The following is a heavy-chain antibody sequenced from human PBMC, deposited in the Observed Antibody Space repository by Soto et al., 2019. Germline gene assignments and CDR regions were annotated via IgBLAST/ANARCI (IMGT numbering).Heavy chain of an antibody. V-gene: IGHV3-21*01. D-gene: IGHD6-13*01. CDR3: TRDASRDSSARGWFDP. Sequence: GGSLRLSCAASGFTFRSFTMNWVRQAPGKGLEWVSTISSNSAYIYYTDALRGRFTISRDNAKNSLHLQMNSLRAEDTAVYYCTRDASRDSSARGWFDPXGPGTLVTVS. CDR1: GFTFRSFT. CDR2: ISSNSAYI. J-gene: IGHJ5*02.